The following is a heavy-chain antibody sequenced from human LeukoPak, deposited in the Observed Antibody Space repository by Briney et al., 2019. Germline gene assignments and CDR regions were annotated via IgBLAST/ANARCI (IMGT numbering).Heavy chain of an antibody. Sequence: ASVKVSCKASGGTFSSYAISWVRQAPGQGLEWMGRINPNSGGTNYAQKFQGRVTMTRDTSISTAYMELSRLRSDDTAVYYCARDGAGREFDYWGQGTLVTVSS. CDR3: ARDGAGREFDY. V-gene: IGHV1-2*06. CDR2: INPNSGGT. CDR1: GGTFSSYA. J-gene: IGHJ4*02. D-gene: IGHD3-10*01.